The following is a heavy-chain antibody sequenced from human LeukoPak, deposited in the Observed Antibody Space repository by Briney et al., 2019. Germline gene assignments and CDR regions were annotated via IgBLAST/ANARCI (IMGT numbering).Heavy chain of an antibody. Sequence: PSETLSLTCAVSGGSISSSNWWSWVRQPPGKGLEWIGEIYHSGSTNYNPSLKSRVTISVDKSKNQFSLKLSSVTAADTAVYYCARDPIYHDSSGYRTGAFDIWGQGTMVTVSS. CDR3: ARDPIYHDSSGYRTGAFDI. CDR2: IYHSGST. V-gene: IGHV4-4*02. CDR1: GGSISSSNW. D-gene: IGHD3-22*01. J-gene: IGHJ3*02.